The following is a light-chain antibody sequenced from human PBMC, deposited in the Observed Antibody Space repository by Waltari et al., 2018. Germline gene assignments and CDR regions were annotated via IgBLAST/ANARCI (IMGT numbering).Light chain of an antibody. CDR2: HVT. Sequence: QSALTQPPSASGSPGQTVTISCAGTSSDVGSSDYVSWYQKHPGQAPKLLIYHVTKRPSGVPDRSSGAKSGNTASLTVSGLQAEDEADYYCSSNAGINNFVFGGGTKLTVL. CDR1: SSDVGSSDY. J-gene: IGLJ2*01. CDR3: SSNAGINNFV. V-gene: IGLV2-8*01.